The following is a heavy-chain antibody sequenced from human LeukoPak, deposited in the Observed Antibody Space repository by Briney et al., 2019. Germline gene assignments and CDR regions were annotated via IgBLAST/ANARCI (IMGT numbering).Heavy chain of an antibody. CDR3: ARYSGSYYYPPNWDS. CDR1: GITFNNYA. CDR2: ISGSAHKI. Sequence: GGSLRLSCVASGITFNNYAVSWVRQAPEKGLDWVSVISGSAHKIRYADSVKGRFTISRDNSKNTLYLQMNSLRAEDTAVYFRARYSGSYYYPPNWDSWGQGTLVSVSS. J-gene: IGHJ4*02. V-gene: IGHV3-23*01. D-gene: IGHD1-26*01.